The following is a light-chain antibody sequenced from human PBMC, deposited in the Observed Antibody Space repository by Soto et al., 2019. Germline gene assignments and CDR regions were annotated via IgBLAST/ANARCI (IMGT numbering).Light chain of an antibody. CDR3: QQRRNWPIT. CDR2: DAS. CDR1: QSVSSY. V-gene: IGKV3-11*01. J-gene: IGKJ5*01. Sequence: EIVLTQSPATLSLSPGERATLSCRASQSVSSYLAWYQQKPGQAPRLLIYDASNRATGIPARFSGSGSGTDSTLTISSLEPEDFAVYYCQQRRNWPITFGQGTRLEIK.